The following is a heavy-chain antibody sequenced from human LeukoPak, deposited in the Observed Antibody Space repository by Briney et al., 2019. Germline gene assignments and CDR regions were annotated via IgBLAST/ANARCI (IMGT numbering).Heavy chain of an antibody. CDR1: GYTFTSYD. Sequence: GASVKVSCKASGYTFTSYDINWVRQATGQGLEWMGWMNPNSGNTGYAQKFQGRVTMTRNTSISTAYMELSSLRSEDTAVYYCARGQATRHVLLWFGEHDYWGQGTLVTVSS. CDR2: MNPNSGNT. D-gene: IGHD3-10*01. CDR3: ARGQATRHVLLWFGEHDY. V-gene: IGHV1-8*01. J-gene: IGHJ4*02.